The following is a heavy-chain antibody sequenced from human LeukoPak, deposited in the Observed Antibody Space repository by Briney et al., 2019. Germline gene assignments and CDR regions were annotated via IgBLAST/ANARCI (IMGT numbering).Heavy chain of an antibody. V-gene: IGHV3-48*04. D-gene: IGHD1-26*01. Sequence: GGSLRLSCAASGFTFSSYSMNWVRQAPGKGLEWVSYISSSSSTIYYADPVKGRFTISRDNAKNSLYLRMNSLRAEDTAVYYCARMNSGSYSTDDAFDIWGQGTMVTVSS. CDR1: GFTFSSYS. CDR2: ISSSSSTI. CDR3: ARMNSGSYSTDDAFDI. J-gene: IGHJ3*02.